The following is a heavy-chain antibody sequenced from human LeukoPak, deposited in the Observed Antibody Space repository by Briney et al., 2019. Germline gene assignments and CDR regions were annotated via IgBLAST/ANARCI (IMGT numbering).Heavy chain of an antibody. CDR1: GYTFTSYG. CDR3: ARDVMVRGVIFAYDY. Sequence: ASVKVSCKASGYTFTSYGISWVRQAPGQGLEWMGWISAYNGNTNYAQKLQGRATMTTDTSTSTAYMELRSLRSDDTAVYYCARDVMVRGVIFAYDYWGQGTLVTVSS. D-gene: IGHD3-10*01. CDR2: ISAYNGNT. V-gene: IGHV1-18*01. J-gene: IGHJ4*02.